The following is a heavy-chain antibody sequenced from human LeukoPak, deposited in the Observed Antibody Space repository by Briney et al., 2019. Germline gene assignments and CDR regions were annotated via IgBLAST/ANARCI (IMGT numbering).Heavy chain of an antibody. Sequence: PGGPLRLSCAASGFTFNNYGLIWVRQAPGKGLQWVSAISNDGGGITYADFVKGRFTISRDNSKNTLFLQMNSLRAEDTALYYCAKGGSGYFLDLWGQGTLVTVSS. CDR2: ISNDGGGI. J-gene: IGHJ5*02. CDR3: AKGGSGYFLDL. CDR1: GFTFNNYG. D-gene: IGHD5-12*01. V-gene: IGHV3-23*01.